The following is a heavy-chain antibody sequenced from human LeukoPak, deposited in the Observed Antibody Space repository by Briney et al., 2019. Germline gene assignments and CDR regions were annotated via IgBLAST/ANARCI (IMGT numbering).Heavy chain of an antibody. CDR3: ARDPSGYDLWDY. D-gene: IGHD5-12*01. V-gene: IGHV3-21*01. J-gene: IGHJ4*02. CDR1: GFTFSSYS. Sequence: GGSLRLSCAASGFTFSSYSMNWVRQAPGKGLEWVSSISSSSSYIYYADSLKGRFTISRDNAKNSLYLQMNSLRAEDTAVYYCARDPSGYDLWDYWGQGTLVTVSS. CDR2: ISSSSSYI.